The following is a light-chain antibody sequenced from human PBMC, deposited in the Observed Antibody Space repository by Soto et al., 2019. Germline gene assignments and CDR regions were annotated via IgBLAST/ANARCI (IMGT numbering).Light chain of an antibody. J-gene: IGLJ2*01. CDR3: GTWDSSLYAVV. V-gene: IGLV1-51*01. CDR1: SSNIGNNY. Sequence: QSVLTQPPSVSAAPGQKVTISCSGSSSNIGNNYASWYQHLPGTAPKLRIYHNNKRPSGIPDRFSDSKSGTSATLVITGLQTGDEADYYCGTWDSSLYAVVFGGGTKLTVL. CDR2: HNN.